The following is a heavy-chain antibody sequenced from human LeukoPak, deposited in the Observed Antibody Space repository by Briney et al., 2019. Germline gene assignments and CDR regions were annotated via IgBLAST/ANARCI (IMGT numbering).Heavy chain of an antibody. J-gene: IGHJ4*02. D-gene: IGHD2-21*01. CDR3: XXXGDXXXXPYY. CDR2: IYPGDSDT. V-gene: IGHV5-51*01. CDR1: GSRXXSYW. Sequence: GSRXXSYWSGWVRRLPGXGREWMGIIYPGDSDTKYSPSLQGQVTISADKSISTCSLKWRSLKAADAAMYSXXXXGDXXXXPYYWGXGXLVTVSS.